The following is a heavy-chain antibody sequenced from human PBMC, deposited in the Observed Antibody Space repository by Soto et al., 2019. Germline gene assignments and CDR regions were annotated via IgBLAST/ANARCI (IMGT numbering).Heavy chain of an antibody. Sequence: QVQLQESGPGLVKPSQTLSLTCTVSGGSISSGGYYWSWIRQHPGKGLEWIGYIYYSGSTYYNPSLKSRVTISVDTSKNRFSLKLSSVTAADTAVYYCARCQWLLESNDAFDIWGQGTMVTVSS. CDR3: ARCQWLLESNDAFDI. D-gene: IGHD3-22*01. CDR2: IYYSGST. V-gene: IGHV4-31*03. J-gene: IGHJ3*02. CDR1: GGSISSGGYY.